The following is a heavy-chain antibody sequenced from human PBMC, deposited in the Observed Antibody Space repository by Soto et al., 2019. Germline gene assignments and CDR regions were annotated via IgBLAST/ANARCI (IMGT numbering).Heavy chain of an antibody. J-gene: IGHJ5*02. CDR2: ISYDGSNK. CDR3: AKLLRARTGNYYDSSGYPEFDP. CDR1: GFTFSSYG. Sequence: QVQLVESGGGVVQPGRSLRLSRAASGFTFSSYGMHWVRQAPGKGLEWVAVISYDGSNKYYADSVKGRFTISRDNSKNTLYLQMNSLRAEDTAVYYCAKLLRARTGNYYDSSGYPEFDPWGQGTLVTVSS. V-gene: IGHV3-30*18. D-gene: IGHD3-22*01.